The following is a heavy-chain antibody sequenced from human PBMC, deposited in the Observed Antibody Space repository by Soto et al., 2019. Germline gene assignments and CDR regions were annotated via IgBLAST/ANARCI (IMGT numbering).Heavy chain of an antibody. CDR1: GYTFTSYG. D-gene: IGHD5-12*01. CDR3: ARDLLPGGYNRPVDP. CDR2: ISAYNGNT. J-gene: IGHJ5*02. V-gene: IGHV1-18*01. Sequence: ASVKVSCKAYGYTFTSYGISWVRLAPGQGLEWMGWISAYNGNTNYAQKVQGRVTMTTDTSTSTAYMELSSLRSEDTAVYYCARDLLPGGYNRPVDPWGQGTLVTAPQ.